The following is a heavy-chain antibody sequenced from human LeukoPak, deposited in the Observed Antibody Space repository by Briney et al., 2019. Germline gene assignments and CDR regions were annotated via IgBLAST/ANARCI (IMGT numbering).Heavy chain of an antibody. Sequence: SETLSLTCSVSGHSISSGYYWGWIRQPPGKGLEWIGTMYHRGSTYYNPSLKSRVTMSGDTSKNHFSLKLSSVIAADAAVYYCARHHGDNSNPRYYFYYMDVWGKGTTVTVSS. V-gene: IGHV4-38-2*01. J-gene: IGHJ6*03. CDR3: ARHHGDNSNPRYYFYYMDV. D-gene: IGHD4-11*01. CDR1: GHSISSGYY. CDR2: MYHRGST.